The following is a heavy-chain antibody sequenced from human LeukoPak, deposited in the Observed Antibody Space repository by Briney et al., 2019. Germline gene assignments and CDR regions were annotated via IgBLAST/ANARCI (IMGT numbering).Heavy chain of an antibody. J-gene: IGHJ4*02. CDR3: ARQQLSQLYYFDN. CDR2: IYYTGST. CDR1: GGSISSYY. V-gene: IGHV4-59*01. D-gene: IGHD6-13*01. Sequence: SETLSLACTVTGGSISSYYWSWIRQPPGKGLEWIGYIYYTGSTNYNPSPKSRATISVDTSKNQFSLKLSSVTAADTAVYYCARQQLSQLYYFDNWGQGTLVTVSS.